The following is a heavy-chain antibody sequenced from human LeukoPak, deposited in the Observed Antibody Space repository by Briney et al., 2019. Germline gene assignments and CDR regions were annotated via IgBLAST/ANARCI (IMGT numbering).Heavy chain of an antibody. Sequence: SETLSLTCTVSGGSISSGSYYWSWIRQPAGKGLEWIGRIYTSGSTNYKSSLKSRVTISVDTFKNQFSLKLRSVTAADTAVYYCYGSAAAGTAFRVYYYYYMDVWGKGTTVTVSS. CDR1: GGSISSGSYY. CDR2: IYTSGST. D-gene: IGHD6-13*01. J-gene: IGHJ6*03. CDR3: YGSAAAGTAFRVYYYYYMDV. V-gene: IGHV4-61*02.